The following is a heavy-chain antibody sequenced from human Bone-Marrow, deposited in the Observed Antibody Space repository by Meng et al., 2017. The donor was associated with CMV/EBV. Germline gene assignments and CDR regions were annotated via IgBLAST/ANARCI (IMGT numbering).Heavy chain of an antibody. V-gene: IGHV1-18*01. CDR2: ISAYNGNT. J-gene: IGHJ4*02. CDR1: GYTFTSYG. D-gene: IGHD2-15*01. CDR3: ARVVGLCSGGSCYSLYFDY. Sequence: ASVKVSCKASGYTFTSYGICWVRQAPGQGLEWMGWISAYNGNTNYAQKLQGRVTMTTDTSTSTAYMELRSLRSDDTAVYYCARVVGLCSGGSCYSLYFDYWGQGTLVTVSS.